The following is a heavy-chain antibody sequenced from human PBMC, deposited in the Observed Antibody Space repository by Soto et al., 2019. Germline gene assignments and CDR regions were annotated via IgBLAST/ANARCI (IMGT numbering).Heavy chain of an antibody. J-gene: IGHJ4*02. CDR3: AREGSVGVPSGGPLDS. D-gene: IGHD1-26*01. CDR2: IWYDGSNK. Sequence: QVQLVESGGGVVQPGRSLRLSCAASGFTFSSYGMHWVRQAPGKGLEWVAVIWYDGSNKYHADSVKGRFTISRDNSKNTLYLQMNSLRAKDTSVYYCAREGSVGVPSGGPLDSWGQGTLVTVSS. V-gene: IGHV3-33*01. CDR1: GFTFSSYG.